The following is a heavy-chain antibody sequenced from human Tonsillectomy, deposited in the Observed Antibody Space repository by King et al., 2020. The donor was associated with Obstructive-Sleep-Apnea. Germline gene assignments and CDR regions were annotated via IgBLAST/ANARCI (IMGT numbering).Heavy chain of an antibody. CDR3: ARGGKYYYDSSGYYFDY. J-gene: IGHJ4*02. CDR1: GGSISSYY. V-gene: IGHV4-59*01. D-gene: IGHD3-22*01. Sequence: VQLQESGPGLVKPSETLSLTCTVSGGSISSYYWSWIRQPQGKGLEWIGYIYYSGSTNYNPSLKSRVTISVDTSKNQFSLKLCSVTAADTAVYYCARGGKYYYDSSGYYFDYWGQGTLVTVSS. CDR2: IYYSGST.